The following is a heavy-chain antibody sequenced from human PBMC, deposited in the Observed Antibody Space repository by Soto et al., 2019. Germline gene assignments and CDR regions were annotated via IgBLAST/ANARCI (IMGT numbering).Heavy chain of an antibody. D-gene: IGHD3-22*01. CDR1: GFTFSGSA. J-gene: IGHJ4*02. CDR2: IRSKANSYAT. CDR3: TSRAYYDSSPFDY. Sequence: GGSLRLSCAASGFTFSGSAMHWVRQASGKGLEWVGRIRSKANSYATAYAASVKGRFTISRDDSKNTAYLQMNSLKTEDTAVYYCTSRAYYDSSPFDYWGQGTRGTVSS. V-gene: IGHV3-73*01.